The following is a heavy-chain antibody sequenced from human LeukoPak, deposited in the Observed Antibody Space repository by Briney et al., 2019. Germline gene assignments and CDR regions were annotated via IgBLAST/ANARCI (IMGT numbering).Heavy chain of an antibody. J-gene: IGHJ6*02. CDR1: GGTFSSYA. D-gene: IGHD3-10*01. CDR2: IIPIFGTA. CDR3: ARDGPPSMVRGVMDV. V-gene: IGHV1-69*01. Sequence: VKVSCKASGGTFSSYAISWVRQAPGQGLEWMGGIIPIFGTANYAQKFQGRVTITADESTSTAYMELSSLRSEDTAVYYCARDGPPSMVRGVMDVWGQGTTVTVSS.